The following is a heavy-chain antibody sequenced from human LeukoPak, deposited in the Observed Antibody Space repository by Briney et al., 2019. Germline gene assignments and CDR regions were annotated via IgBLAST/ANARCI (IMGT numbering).Heavy chain of an antibody. CDR2: INPNSGGT. V-gene: IGHV1-2*02. CDR3: ARVGFGVGDYFDY. CDR1: GYTFTGYY. D-gene: IGHD3-3*01. Sequence: GASVKVSCKASGYTFTGYYMHWVRQAPGQGLEWMGWINPNSGGTDYAQKFQGRVTMTRDTSISTAYMELSRLRSDDTAVYYCARVGFGVGDYFDYWGQGTLVTVSS. J-gene: IGHJ4*02.